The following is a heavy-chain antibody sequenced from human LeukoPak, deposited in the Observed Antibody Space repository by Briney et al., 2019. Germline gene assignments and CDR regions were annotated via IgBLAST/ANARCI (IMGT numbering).Heavy chain of an antibody. CDR1: GDTFSSYA. CDR2: INPIFGAA. D-gene: IGHD3-22*01. V-gene: IGHV1-69*05. Sequence: SVKVSCKASGDTFSSYAISWVRQAPGQGLEWMGGINPIFGAANYAQKFKGRVTITTDESTSTAYMELSSLRSEDTAMYYCARAVYGDYDDSSGYPGYYYHYYMDGRGKGATVTVCS. J-gene: IGHJ6*03. CDR3: ARAVYGDYDDSSGYPGYYYHYYMDG.